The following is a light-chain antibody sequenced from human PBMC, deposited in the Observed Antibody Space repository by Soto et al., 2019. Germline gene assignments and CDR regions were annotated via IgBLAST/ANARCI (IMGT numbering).Light chain of an antibody. CDR1: QSVSSTY. CDR3: QT. J-gene: IGKJ1*01. V-gene: IGKV3-20*01. Sequence: EIVLTQSPGTLSLSPGERATLSCRASQSVSSTYLAWYQQKPGQAPRLLIYGASSRATGIPDRFSGSGSGTDFTLTISRLEPEEFAVYYCQTFGQGTKVEIK. CDR2: GAS.